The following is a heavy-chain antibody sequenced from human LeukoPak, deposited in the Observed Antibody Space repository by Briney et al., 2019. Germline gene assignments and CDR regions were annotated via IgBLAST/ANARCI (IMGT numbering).Heavy chain of an antibody. D-gene: IGHD1-26*01. CDR3: AKDPESGGYYDDAFDI. CDR1: GFTFSSYA. Sequence: GGSLRLSCAASGFTFSSYAMSWVRQAPGKGLEWVSAISGSGGSTYYADSVKGRFTITRDNSKNTLYLQMNSLGAEDTAVYYCAKDPESGGYYDDAFDIWGQGTMVTVSS. CDR2: ISGSGGST. J-gene: IGHJ3*02. V-gene: IGHV3-23*01.